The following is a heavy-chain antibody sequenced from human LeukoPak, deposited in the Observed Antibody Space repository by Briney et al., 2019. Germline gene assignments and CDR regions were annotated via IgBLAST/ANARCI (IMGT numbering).Heavy chain of an antibody. CDR1: GFTFSSYA. J-gene: IGHJ4*02. D-gene: IGHD2-2*01. V-gene: IGHV3-23*01. CDR3: ATKPDIVVVPAADY. Sequence: GGSLRLSCAASGFTFSSYAMSWVRQAPGKGLEWVSAISGSGGSTYYADSVKGRFTISRDNSKNTLCLQMNSLRAEDTAVYYCATKPDIVVVPAADYWGQGTLVTVSS. CDR2: ISGSGGST.